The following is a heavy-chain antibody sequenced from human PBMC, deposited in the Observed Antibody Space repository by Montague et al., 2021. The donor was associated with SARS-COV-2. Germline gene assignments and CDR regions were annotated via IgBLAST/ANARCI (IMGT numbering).Heavy chain of an antibody. Sequence: SETLSLTCAVYGGSFSGYYWSWIRQPPGKGLEWIGVINHSGSTNYNPSLKSRVTISVDTSKNQFSLKLSSVTAADTAVYYCARGLPITRFYYYYGMDVWGQGTTVTVSS. D-gene: IGHD3-10*02. CDR2: INHSGST. CDR1: GGSFSGYY. V-gene: IGHV4-34*01. CDR3: ARGLPITRFYYYYGMDV. J-gene: IGHJ6*02.